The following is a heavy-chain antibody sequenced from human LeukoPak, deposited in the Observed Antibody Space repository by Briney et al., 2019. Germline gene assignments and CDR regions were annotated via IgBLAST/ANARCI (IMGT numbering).Heavy chain of an antibody. D-gene: IGHD4-23*01. Sequence: SETLSLTCTVSGGSISSGDYYWSWIRQPPGKGLEWIGYIYYSGSTYYNPSLKSRVTISVDTSKNQFSLKLSSVTAADTAVYYCARGHYGGNSPADDAFDIWGQGTMVTVSS. CDR2: IYYSGST. CDR3: ARGHYGGNSPADDAFDI. CDR1: GGSISSGDYY. V-gene: IGHV4-30-4*01. J-gene: IGHJ3*02.